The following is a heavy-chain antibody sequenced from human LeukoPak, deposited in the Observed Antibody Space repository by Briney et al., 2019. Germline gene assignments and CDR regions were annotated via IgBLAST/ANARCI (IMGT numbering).Heavy chain of an antibody. Sequence: GASVEVSCQASGYTFTTYDMHWVRQATRQGLEWMGWMNPHSGNTGYAPKFQDRITLTRVTSINTAYMELSSLTSEDSGVYYCARAPFPGDFWGQGTLVTVSS. V-gene: IGHV1-8*01. CDR2: MNPHSGNT. J-gene: IGHJ4*02. D-gene: IGHD3-10*01. CDR3: ARAPFPGDF. CDR1: GYTFTTYD.